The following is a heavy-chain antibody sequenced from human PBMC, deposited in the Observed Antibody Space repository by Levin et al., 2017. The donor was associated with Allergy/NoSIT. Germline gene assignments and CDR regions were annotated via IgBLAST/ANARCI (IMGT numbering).Heavy chain of an antibody. CDR1: GFTFSSYA. J-gene: IGHJ6*02. D-gene: IGHD2-15*01. CDR2: ISYDGSNK. V-gene: IGHV3-30*04. CDR3: ARRGYCSGGSCKGAYYYYGMDV. Sequence: GGSLRLSCAASGFTFSSYAMHWVRQAPGKGLEWVAVISYDGSNKYYADSVKGRFTISRDNSKNTLYLQMNSLRAEDTAVYYCARRGYCSGGSCKGAYYYYGMDVWGQGTTVTVSS.